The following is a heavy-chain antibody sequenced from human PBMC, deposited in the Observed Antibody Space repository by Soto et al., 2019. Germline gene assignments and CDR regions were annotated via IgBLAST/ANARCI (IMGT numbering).Heavy chain of an antibody. CDR3: ARRGDYGDYYWYFDL. Sequence: SETLSLTCTVSGGSISSSSYYWGWVRQPPGKGLEWIGSIYYSGSTYYNPSLKSRVTISVDTSKNQFSLKLSSVTAADTAVYYCARRGDYGDYYWYFDLWGRGTLVTVSS. V-gene: IGHV4-39*01. CDR1: GGSISSSSYY. J-gene: IGHJ2*01. D-gene: IGHD4-17*01. CDR2: IYYSGST.